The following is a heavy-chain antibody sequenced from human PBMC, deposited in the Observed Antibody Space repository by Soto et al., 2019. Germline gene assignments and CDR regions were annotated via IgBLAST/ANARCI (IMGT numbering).Heavy chain of an antibody. D-gene: IGHD6-13*01. J-gene: IGHJ4*02. CDR1: GGTFSSYT. V-gene: IGHV1-69*02. Sequence: QVQLVQSGAEVKKPGSSVKVSCKASGGTFSSYTISWVRQAPGQGLEWMGRIIPILGIANYAQKFQGRVTXTXDXXTSTAYMELSSLRSEDTAVYYCARAPGYSSSQFDYWGQGTLVTVSS. CDR3: ARAPGYSSSQFDY. CDR2: IIPILGIA.